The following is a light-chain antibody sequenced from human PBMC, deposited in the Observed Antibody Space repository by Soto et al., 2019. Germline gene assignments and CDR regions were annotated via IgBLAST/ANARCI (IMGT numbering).Light chain of an antibody. CDR2: LGS. CDR3: MQALQTPLYS. J-gene: IGKJ2*03. CDR1: QSLLHGNGYNY. V-gene: IGKV2-28*01. Sequence: DIVMTQSPLSLPVTPGEPASISCRSSQSLLHGNGYNYLDWYLQKPGQSPQLLIYLGSNRASGVPDRFSGSGSGTDFTLKISRVEAEDVGIYYCMQALQTPLYSFGQGPKLEIK.